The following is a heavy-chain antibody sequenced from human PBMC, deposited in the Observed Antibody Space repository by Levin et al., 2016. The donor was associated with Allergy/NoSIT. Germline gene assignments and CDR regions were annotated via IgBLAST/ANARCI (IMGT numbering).Heavy chain of an antibody. CDR1: GDSVSTYY. V-gene: IGHV4-59*02. J-gene: IGHJ4*02. Sequence: SETLSLTCTVSGDSVSTYYWSWIRQSPGKGLDWIGCINNGGSTDYNPSLKSRATISVDTSKNQFSLRLTSLTAADTADYYCARHYCSGGYCYGLGYWGQGIQVTVSS. D-gene: IGHD2-15*01. CDR2: INNGGST. CDR3: ARHYCSGGYCYGLGY.